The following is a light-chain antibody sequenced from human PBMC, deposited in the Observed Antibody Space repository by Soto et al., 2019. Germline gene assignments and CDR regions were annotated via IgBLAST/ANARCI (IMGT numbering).Light chain of an antibody. CDR2: EAS. Sequence: DIHMAQSPPSLSASVGDRVTITCRASHNIVTYLNWYQQKAGKAPSLLIYEASHLQSGVPFRFFGSGSGTDFPLTIDNLQHEDSATYTCQHSHSTPPTFGPGTKLEIK. CDR3: QHSHSTPPT. J-gene: IGKJ2*01. V-gene: IGKV1-39*01. CDR1: HNIVTY.